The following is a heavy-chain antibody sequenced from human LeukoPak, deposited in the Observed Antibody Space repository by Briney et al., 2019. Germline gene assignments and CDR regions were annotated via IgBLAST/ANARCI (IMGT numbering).Heavy chain of an antibody. Sequence: SETLSLTCTVSGDSMSSHYWSWIRQSPGKGLEWIGYKHYSGRTYYNPSLQGRVTISVDTSKNHFSLRLTSVTAADTAVYYCARLLDNDYSGDPDTFDVWGQGTMVTVSP. CDR2: KHYSGRT. CDR1: GDSMSSHY. J-gene: IGHJ3*01. D-gene: IGHD2-21*02. CDR3: ARLLDNDYSGDPDTFDV. V-gene: IGHV4-59*11.